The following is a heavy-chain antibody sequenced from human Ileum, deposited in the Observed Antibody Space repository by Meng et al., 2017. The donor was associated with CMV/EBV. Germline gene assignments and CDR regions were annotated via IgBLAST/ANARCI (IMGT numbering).Heavy chain of an antibody. CDR2: INPNSGGT. CDR1: GYTFTGYY. J-gene: IGHJ5*02. CDR3: ARAQQQLIRGWFDP. V-gene: IGHV1-2*02. D-gene: IGHD6-13*01. Sequence: SGYTFTGYYMHWVRQAPGQGLEWMGWINPNSGGTNCAQKFQGRVTMTRDTSISTDYIELSRLRSDDTAVYYCARAQQQLIRGWFDPWGQGTLVTVSS.